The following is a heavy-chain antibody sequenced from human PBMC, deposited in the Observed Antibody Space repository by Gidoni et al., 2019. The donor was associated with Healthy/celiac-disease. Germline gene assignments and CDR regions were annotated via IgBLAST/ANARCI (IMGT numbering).Heavy chain of an antibody. Sequence: EVQLVESGGGLVQPGRSLRLSCAASGFTFDDYAMHWVRQAPGKGLGWVSGISWNSGSIGYADSVKGRFTISRDNAKNSLYLQMNSLRAEDTALYYCAKDHNYGDYVPVGWFDPWGQGTLVTVSS. CDR2: ISWNSGSI. D-gene: IGHD4-17*01. J-gene: IGHJ5*02. CDR1: GFTFDDYA. CDR3: AKDHNYGDYVPVGWFDP. V-gene: IGHV3-9*01.